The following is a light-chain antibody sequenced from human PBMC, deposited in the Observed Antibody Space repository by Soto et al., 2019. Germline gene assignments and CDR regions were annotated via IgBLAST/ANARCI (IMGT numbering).Light chain of an antibody. J-gene: IGKJ1*01. CDR2: AAS. CDR3: QQYNNWPLT. CDR1: QSISRN. V-gene: IGKV3-15*01. Sequence: EIVMTQSPAALSVSPGEIATLSFSASQSISRNLALYQQKPGQAPRLLIYAASTRATGLPARFSGSWSGTEFTLTISSLQSEDFAVYSCQQYNNWPLTFGQGTKVDI.